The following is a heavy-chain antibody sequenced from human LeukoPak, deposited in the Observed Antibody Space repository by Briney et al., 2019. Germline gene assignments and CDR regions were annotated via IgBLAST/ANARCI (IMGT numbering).Heavy chain of an antibody. CDR1: GYTFTGYY. J-gene: IGHJ6*02. CDR2: INPNSGGT. Sequence: GASVKVSCKASGYTFTGYYMHWVRQAPGQGLEWMGWINPNSGGTNYAQKFQGRVTMTRDTSISTAYMELSRLTSDDTAVYFCARDPHSSTYCYAMDVWGQGTTVTVSS. CDR3: ARDPHSSTYCYAMDV. V-gene: IGHV1-2*02. D-gene: IGHD3-22*01.